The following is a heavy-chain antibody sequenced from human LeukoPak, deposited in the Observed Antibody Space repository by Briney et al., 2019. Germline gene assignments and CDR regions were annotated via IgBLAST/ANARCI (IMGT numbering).Heavy chain of an antibody. CDR3: ARDWSFGSGSYNNWFDP. Sequence: GASEKVSCKASGYTFTSYGISWVRQAPGQGLEWMGWISAYNGNTNYAQKLQGRVTMTTDTSTSTAYMELRSLRSDDTAVYYCARDWSFGSGSYNNWFDPWGQGTLVTVSS. D-gene: IGHD3-10*01. CDR1: GYTFTSYG. V-gene: IGHV1-18*04. J-gene: IGHJ5*02. CDR2: ISAYNGNT.